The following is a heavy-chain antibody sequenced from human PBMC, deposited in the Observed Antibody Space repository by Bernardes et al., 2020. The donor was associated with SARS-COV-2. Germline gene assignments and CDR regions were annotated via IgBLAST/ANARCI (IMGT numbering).Heavy chain of an antibody. J-gene: IGHJ6*02. D-gene: IGHD3-22*01. Sequence: ASVEVSCKASGYTFTSYGFSWVRQAPGQGLEWMGFINPHNGYTNYAQRVQGRVTITTDTSANTAYMELRGLVSDDTAVYYCARAGYYFDRSAYYPGLDVWGQGTTVTVSS. CDR3: ARAGYYFDRSAYYPGLDV. CDR1: GYTFTSYG. CDR2: INPHNGYT. V-gene: IGHV1-18*04.